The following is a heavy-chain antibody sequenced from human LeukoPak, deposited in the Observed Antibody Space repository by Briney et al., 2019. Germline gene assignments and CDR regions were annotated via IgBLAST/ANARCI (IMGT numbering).Heavy chain of an antibody. J-gene: IGHJ6*03. V-gene: IGHV3-7*03. CDR3: AKSSTFYYYYSMDV. CDR2: INQDGSEK. Sequence: GGSLRLSCAASGFTFSTYWMTWVRQAPGKGLERVANINQDGSEKYYVDSVKGRFTISRDNSKNTLYLQMNSLRAEDTAVYYCAKSSTFYYYYSMDVWGKGTTVTVSS. CDR1: GFTFSTYW.